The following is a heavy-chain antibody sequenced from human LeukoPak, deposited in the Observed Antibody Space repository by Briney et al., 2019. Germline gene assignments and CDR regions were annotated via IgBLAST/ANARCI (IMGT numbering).Heavy chain of an antibody. V-gene: IGHV4-34*01. D-gene: IGHD6-6*01. Sequence: SETLSLTCAVYGGSFSGYYWSWIRQPPGKGLEWIGEINHSGSTNYNPSLKSRVTISVDTYKNQFSLKLSSVTAADTAVYYCARGAWGSQLVGDYFDYWGQGTLVTVSS. CDR2: INHSGST. CDR1: GGSFSGYY. J-gene: IGHJ4*02. CDR3: ARGAWGSQLVGDYFDY.